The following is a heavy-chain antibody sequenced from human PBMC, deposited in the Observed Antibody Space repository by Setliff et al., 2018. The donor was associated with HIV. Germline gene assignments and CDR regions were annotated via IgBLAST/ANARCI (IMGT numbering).Heavy chain of an antibody. D-gene: IGHD3-22*01. V-gene: IGHV4-61*09. J-gene: IGHJ4*02. CDR1: GGSISSGGYY. CDR3: ARDSRFSSDYGDFDY. Sequence: SETLSLTCAVSGGSISSGGYYWSWIRQPAGKGLEWIGHIYTSGSTNYNPSLMSRVTISLDTPKNQFSLKLNSVIAADTAVYYCARDSRFSSDYGDFDYWGQGALVTVSS. CDR2: IYTSGST.